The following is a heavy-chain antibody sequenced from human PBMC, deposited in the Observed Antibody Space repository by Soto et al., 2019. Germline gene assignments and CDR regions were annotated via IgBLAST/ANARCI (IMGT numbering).Heavy chain of an antibody. V-gene: IGHV5-51*01. D-gene: IGHD2-8*02. Sequence: PGESLKISCKGSGYNFANFWIGWVRQMPGKGLEWMGMIFPGDSDTKNSPSLEGQITMSVDKSDRSAYLQWRSLKASDTAIYYCAAGYSTGLDAFDPWGQGIMVTVSS. J-gene: IGHJ5*02. CDR1: GYNFANFW. CDR2: IFPGDSDT. CDR3: AAGYSTGLDAFDP.